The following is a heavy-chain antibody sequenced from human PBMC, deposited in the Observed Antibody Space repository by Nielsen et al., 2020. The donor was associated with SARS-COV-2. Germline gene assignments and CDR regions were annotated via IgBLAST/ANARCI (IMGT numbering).Heavy chain of an antibody. CDR1: GFTVSSNY. J-gene: IGHJ6*02. CDR2: IYSGGST. V-gene: IGHV3-53*01. D-gene: IGHD5-18*01. Sequence: GESLKISCAASGFTVSSNYMSWVRQAPGKGLEWVSVIYSGGSTYYADSVKGRFTISRENAMNSFYLQMNSLRAGDTAVYYCARLPHGYTYGRYYYYGLDVWGQGTTVTVSS. CDR3: ARLPHGYTYGRYYYYGLDV.